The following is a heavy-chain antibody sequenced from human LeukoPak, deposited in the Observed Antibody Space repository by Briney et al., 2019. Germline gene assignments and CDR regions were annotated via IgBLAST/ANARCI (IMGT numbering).Heavy chain of an antibody. CDR1: GFTFSDYY. Sequence: PGGSLRLSCAASGFTFSDYYMSWIRQAPGKGLEWVSYISSSGSTIYYADSVKGRFTISRDNAKNSLYLQMNSLRAEDTAVYYCARDSVTYYDFWSGYGENYFDYWGQGTLVTVSS. CDR2: ISSSGSTI. D-gene: IGHD3-3*01. J-gene: IGHJ4*02. V-gene: IGHV3-11*04. CDR3: ARDSVTYYDFWSGYGENYFDY.